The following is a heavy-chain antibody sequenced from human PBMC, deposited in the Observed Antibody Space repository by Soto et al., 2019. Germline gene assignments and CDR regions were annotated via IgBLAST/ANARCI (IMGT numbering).Heavy chain of an antibody. CDR3: ARALPYYDILTGFNWFDP. Sequence: ASVKVSCKASGYTFTGYYMHWVRQAPGQGLEWMGWINPNSGGTNYAQKFQGWVTMTRDTSISTAYMELSRLRSDDTAVYYCARALPYYDILTGFNWFDPWGQGTLVTVSS. CDR1: GYTFTGYY. J-gene: IGHJ5*02. V-gene: IGHV1-2*04. D-gene: IGHD3-9*01. CDR2: INPNSGGT.